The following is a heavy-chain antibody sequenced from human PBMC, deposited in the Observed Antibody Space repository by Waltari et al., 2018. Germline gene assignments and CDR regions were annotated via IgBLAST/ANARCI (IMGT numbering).Heavy chain of an antibody. CDR3: ARAADYGGNRRYFQH. V-gene: IGHV1-69*05. CDR1: GGTFSSYA. CDR2: SIPIFGTA. D-gene: IGHD4-17*01. Sequence: QVQLVQSGAEVKKPGSSVKVSCKASGGTFSSYAISWVRQAPGQGLEWMGGSIPIFGTANYAQKCQGRVTITTDESTSTAYMELSSLRSEDTAMYYCARAADYGGNRRYFQHWGQGTLVTVSS. J-gene: IGHJ1*01.